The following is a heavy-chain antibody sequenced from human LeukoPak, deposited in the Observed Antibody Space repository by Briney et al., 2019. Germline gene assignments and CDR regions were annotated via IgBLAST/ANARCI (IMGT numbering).Heavy chain of an antibody. V-gene: IGHV4-59*07. CDR2: IYYSGST. J-gene: IGHJ6*02. CDR1: GGSISSYY. CDR3: ARVRMATSYYYYYYGMDV. Sequence: SDTLSLTCTVSGGSISSYYWSWLRQPPGKGLEWIGYIYYSGSTNCNPSLKSRVTISVDTSKNQFSLKLSSVTAADTAVYYCARVRMATSYYYYYYGMDVWGQGTTVTVSS. D-gene: IGHD5-24*01.